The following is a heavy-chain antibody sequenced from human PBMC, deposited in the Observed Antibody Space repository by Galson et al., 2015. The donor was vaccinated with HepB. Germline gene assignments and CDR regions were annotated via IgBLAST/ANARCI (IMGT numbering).Heavy chain of an antibody. J-gene: IGHJ3*01. CDR3: ARDIWPATAIGEIDAFDF. CDR2: IIPIFGTA. D-gene: IGHD2-2*02. Sequence: SVKVSCKASGGTFSSYAISWVRQAPGQGLEWMGGIIPIFGTANYAQKFQGRVTITAGDSTRTVYMELSGLRSEDTAVYYCARDIWPATAIGEIDAFDFWGHGTMVTVSS. V-gene: IGHV1-69*13. CDR1: GGTFSSYA.